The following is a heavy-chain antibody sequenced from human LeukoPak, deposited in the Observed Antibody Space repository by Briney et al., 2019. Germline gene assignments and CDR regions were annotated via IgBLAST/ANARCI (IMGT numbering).Heavy chain of an antibody. CDR2: IKQDGSEK. Sequence: GSLRLSCAASGFTFSDYYMSWVRQAPGKGLEWVANIKQDGSEKYYVDSVKGRFTISRDNAKNSLYLQMNSLRAEDTAVYYCARGVTAIWFSGLYYFDYWGQGTLVTVSS. V-gene: IGHV3-7*01. J-gene: IGHJ4*02. CDR3: ARGVTAIWFSGLYYFDY. CDR1: GFTFSDYY. D-gene: IGHD2-21*02.